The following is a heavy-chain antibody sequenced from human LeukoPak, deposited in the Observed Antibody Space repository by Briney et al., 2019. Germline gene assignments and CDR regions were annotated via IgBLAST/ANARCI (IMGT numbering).Heavy chain of an antibody. CDR3: ATTGYSSGWYQVDY. D-gene: IGHD6-19*01. CDR2: IYTSGST. Sequence: SQTLSLTCTVSGGSISSYYWSWIRQPAGKGLEWIGRIYTSGSTNYNPSLKSRVTMSVDTSKNQFSLKLSSVTAADTAVYYCATTGYSSGWYQVDYWGQGTLVTVSS. V-gene: IGHV4-4*07. CDR1: GGSISSYY. J-gene: IGHJ4*02.